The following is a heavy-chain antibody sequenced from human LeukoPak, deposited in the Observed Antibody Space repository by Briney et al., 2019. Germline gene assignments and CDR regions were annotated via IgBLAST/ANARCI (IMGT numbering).Heavy chain of an antibody. CDR1: GYSISSGHY. CDR2: MYHSGST. V-gene: IGHV4-38-2*02. J-gene: IGHJ4*02. CDR3: ARQYFLILSLYYFDY. D-gene: IGHD3-10*02. Sequence: SETLSLTCTVSGYSISSGHYWGWIRQPPGKGLEWIGSMYHSGSTYYNPPLKSRVTISVDTSKIQFSLKLSSVTAADTAVYYCARQYFLILSLYYFDYWGQGTLVTVSS.